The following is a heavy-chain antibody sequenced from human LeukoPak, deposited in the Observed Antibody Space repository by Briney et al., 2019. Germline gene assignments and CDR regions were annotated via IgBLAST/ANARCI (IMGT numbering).Heavy chain of an antibody. Sequence: GGSLRLSCAASGFTVSSNYMSWVRQAPGKGLEWVSVIHSGGNTYYADSVKGRFTISRDNSKNTLYLQMNSLRAEDTAMYYCARESLTSDAFDMWGQGTMVTVSS. J-gene: IGHJ3*02. CDR2: IHSGGNT. D-gene: IGHD4/OR15-4a*01. V-gene: IGHV3-53*01. CDR1: GFTVSSNY. CDR3: ARESLTSDAFDM.